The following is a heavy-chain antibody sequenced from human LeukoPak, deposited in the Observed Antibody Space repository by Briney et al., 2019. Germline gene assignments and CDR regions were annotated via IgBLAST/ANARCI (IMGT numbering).Heavy chain of an antibody. CDR1: GGSISGYY. CDR3: ATQTTVVRDDAFDI. D-gene: IGHD4-23*01. CDR2: IYYSGST. Sequence: SETLSLTCTVSGGSISGYYYNWIRQPPGKGLEWIGYIYYSGSTNYNPSLKSRVTISLDTSKNQFSLKLSSVTTADTAVYYCATQTTVVRDDAFDIWGQGTMVTVSS. J-gene: IGHJ3*02. V-gene: IGHV4-59*01.